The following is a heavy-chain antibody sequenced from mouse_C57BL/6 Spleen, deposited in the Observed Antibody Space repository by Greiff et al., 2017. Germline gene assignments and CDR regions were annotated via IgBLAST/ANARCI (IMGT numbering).Heavy chain of an antibody. Sequence: QVQLQQSGPELVKPGASVKFSCKASGYAFSSYWMNWVKQRPGQGLEWIGRIYPGGGDTNYNGKFKGKATLTADKSSRTAYMPLSSLTSADSAVYSCARMDDSYYSYYCGRGATLALSS. J-gene: IGHJ2*01. D-gene: IGHD2-13*01. V-gene: IGHV1-82*01. CDR3: ARMDDSYYSYY. CDR1: GYAFSSYW. CDR2: IYPGGGDT.